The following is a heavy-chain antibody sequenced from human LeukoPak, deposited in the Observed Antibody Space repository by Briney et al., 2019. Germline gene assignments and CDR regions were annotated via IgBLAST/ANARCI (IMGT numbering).Heavy chain of an antibody. CDR1: GFTFSTYA. CDR2: ISTKSFST. V-gene: IGHV3-23*01. CDR3: ARSGGPNYFDS. D-gene: IGHD6-19*01. Sequence: GGSLRLSCAASGFTFSTYAMNWVRQAPGKGLEWVSLISTKSFSTNYADSVKGRFTISRDDSKDMLYLQMNSLTAEDTAVYYCARSGGPNYFDSWGQGALVSVSS. J-gene: IGHJ4*02.